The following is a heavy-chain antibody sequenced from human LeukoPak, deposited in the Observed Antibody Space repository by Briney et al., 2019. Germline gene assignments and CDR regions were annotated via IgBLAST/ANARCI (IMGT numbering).Heavy chain of an antibody. CDR1: GFTFSSYA. V-gene: IGHV3-23*01. CDR2: ISGSGGST. Sequence: GGSLRLSCAASGFTFSSYAMSWVRQAPGNGLEWVSAISGSGGSTYYADSVKGRFTISRDNSKNTLYLQMNSLRAEDTAVYYCAKPYYYDSRKYYFDYWGQGTLVTVSS. J-gene: IGHJ4*02. D-gene: IGHD3-22*01. CDR3: AKPYYYDSRKYYFDY.